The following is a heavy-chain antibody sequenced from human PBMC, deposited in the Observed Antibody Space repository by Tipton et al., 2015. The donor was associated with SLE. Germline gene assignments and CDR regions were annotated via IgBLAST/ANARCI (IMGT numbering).Heavy chain of an antibody. V-gene: IGHV4-30-2*01. CDR2: VYHSGSA. J-gene: IGHJ4*02. CDR3: ARLISAYDCNFDY. Sequence: TLSLTCSLSGASISSGSYFWTWIRHPAGKGLEWIGYVYHSGSAYYNPSLKSRVTISVDRSRNQFSLILSSVTAADTAVYYCARLISAYDCNFDYWGQGTLVTVSS. D-gene: IGHD5-12*01. CDR1: GASISSGSYF.